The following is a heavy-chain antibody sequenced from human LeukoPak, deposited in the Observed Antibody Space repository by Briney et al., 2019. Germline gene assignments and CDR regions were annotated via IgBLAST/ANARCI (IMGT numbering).Heavy chain of an antibody. CDR3: TRSTAWSPWDY. Sequence: GGSLRLSCAASGFTDNTNHMSWVRQAPGKGLEWVSIINNGDTTYYADSVRGRFTISRDNSKDTLYLQVNSLRVEDTAVYYCTRSTAWSPWDYWGPGTLVTVSS. D-gene: IGHD1-1*01. J-gene: IGHJ4*02. CDR2: INNGDTT. V-gene: IGHV3-66*01. CDR1: GFTDNTNH.